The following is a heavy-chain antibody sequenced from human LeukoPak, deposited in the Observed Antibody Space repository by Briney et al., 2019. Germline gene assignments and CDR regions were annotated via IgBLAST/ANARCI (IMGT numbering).Heavy chain of an antibody. Sequence: PGGSLRLSCAASGFTFSTYSMYWVRQAPGKGLEWISHISTSSTTIYYADSVKGRFTISRDNAKNSLYLQMSSLGDEDTAIYYCTRDAGYGDAVRWYFDLWGRGTLVTVSS. D-gene: IGHD4-17*01. CDR1: GFTFSTYS. CDR3: TRDAGYGDAVRWYFDL. CDR2: ISTSSTTI. J-gene: IGHJ2*01. V-gene: IGHV3-48*02.